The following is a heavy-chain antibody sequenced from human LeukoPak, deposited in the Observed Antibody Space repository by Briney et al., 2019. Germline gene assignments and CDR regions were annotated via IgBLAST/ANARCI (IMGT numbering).Heavy chain of an antibody. D-gene: IGHD5-18*01. CDR3: AKGNGYSYGRYYFDY. J-gene: IGHJ4*02. Sequence: GGSLRLSCAASGFTFSSYAMGWVRQAPGKGLEWVSAITASGGNTYYAASVKGRFTISRDNSKNTLYLQVNSLRAEDTAVYYCAKGNGYSYGRYYFDYWGQGTLVAVSS. CDR1: GFTFSSYA. CDR2: ITASGGNT. V-gene: IGHV3-23*01.